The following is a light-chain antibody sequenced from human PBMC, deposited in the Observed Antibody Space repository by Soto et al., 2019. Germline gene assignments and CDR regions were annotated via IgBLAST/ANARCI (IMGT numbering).Light chain of an antibody. CDR2: WPS. CDR3: QQYYSTPRT. CDR1: QSVLYSANNKNC. V-gene: IGKV4-1*01. Sequence: DIVMTPSPDSLAVSLGERATINCKSSQSVLYSANNKNCLAWYQQKPGQPPKLLLYWPSTRESGVPDRISGSGSGTDFTLTISSLQAEDVAVYYCQQYYSTPRTFGQGTKVEIK. J-gene: IGKJ1*01.